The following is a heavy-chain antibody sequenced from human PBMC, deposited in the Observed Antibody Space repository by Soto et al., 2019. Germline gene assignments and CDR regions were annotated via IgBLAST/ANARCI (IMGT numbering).Heavy chain of an antibody. CDR3: ARGALTAAGTGPNYYGMDV. D-gene: IGHD6-13*01. V-gene: IGHV3-30-3*01. CDR2: ISYDGSNK. CDR1: GFTFSSYA. J-gene: IGHJ6*02. Sequence: QVQLVESGGGVVQPGRSLRLSCAASGFTFSSYAMHWVRQAPGKGLEWVAVISYDGSNKYYADSVKGRFTISRDNSKNTLYLQMNSLRAEDTAVYYCARGALTAAGTGPNYYGMDVWGQGTTVTVSS.